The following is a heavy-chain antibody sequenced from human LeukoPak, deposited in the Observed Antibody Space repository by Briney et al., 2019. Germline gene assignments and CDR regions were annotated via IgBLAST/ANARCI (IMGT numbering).Heavy chain of an antibody. J-gene: IGHJ3*02. CDR3: ARDNYILTGYYNAFDI. CDR2: IGTAGNT. Sequence: PGGSLRLSCAASGFTFSSYDMHWVRQVPGKGLEWVSAIGTAGNTYYPGSVKGRFTISRENAKNSLHLQMNSLRAEDTAVYYCARDNYILTGYYNAFDIWGQGTLVTVSS. CDR1: GFTFSSYD. D-gene: IGHD3-9*01. V-gene: IGHV3-13*04.